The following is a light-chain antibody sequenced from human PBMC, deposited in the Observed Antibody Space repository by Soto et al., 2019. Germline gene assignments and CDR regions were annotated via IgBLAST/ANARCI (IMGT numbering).Light chain of an antibody. CDR1: SSDVGLYNY. Sequence: QSALTQPASVSGSPGQSITISCTGTSSDVGLYNYVSWYQQHPGKAPKLMIYDVSNRPSGVSNRFSGSKSGNTASLTISGLQAEDEAEYYCSSYTTNNPPVFGTGTKLTVL. CDR2: DVS. CDR3: SSYTTNNPPV. J-gene: IGLJ1*01. V-gene: IGLV2-14*01.